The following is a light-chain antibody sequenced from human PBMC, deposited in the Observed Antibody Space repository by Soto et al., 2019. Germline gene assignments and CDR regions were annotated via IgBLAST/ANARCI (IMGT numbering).Light chain of an antibody. Sequence: EVVMAQSPVTLSVSPGDGAALSCRASQSVGNNLAWYQQKPGQAPRLLVYGASTRATGVPAGFSGSGSGTEFTLTISSLGSEDFAVYYCQQYNKWPLTFGQGTKVDIK. CDR3: QQYNKWPLT. CDR1: QSVGNN. J-gene: IGKJ1*01. CDR2: GAS. V-gene: IGKV3-15*01.